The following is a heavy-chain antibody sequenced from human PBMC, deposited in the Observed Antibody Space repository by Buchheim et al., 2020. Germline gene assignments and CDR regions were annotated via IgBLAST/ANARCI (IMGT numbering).Heavy chain of an antibody. J-gene: IGHJ2*01. CDR2: INEDGSEK. CDR1: EFTFSSSW. D-gene: IGHD1-26*01. CDR3: ARLKWGYFDL. V-gene: IGHV3-7*01. Sequence: EVQLVESGGGLVQPGGSLRLSCVASEFTFSSSWMSWVRQAPGKGLEWVANINEDGSEKYYVDSVKGRFTISRDNAKKSLYLQVNTLRAEDTAVYYCARLKWGYFDLWGRGTL.